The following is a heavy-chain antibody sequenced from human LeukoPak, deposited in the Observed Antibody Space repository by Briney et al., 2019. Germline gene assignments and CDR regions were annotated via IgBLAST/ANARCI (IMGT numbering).Heavy chain of an antibody. D-gene: IGHD6-19*01. CDR1: GYSISSGYY. CDR3: ARGREQWLVRGKGYFDY. V-gene: IGHV4-38-2*02. Sequence: SETLSLTCTVSGYSISSGYYWGWIRQPPGKGLEWIGEINHSGSTNYNPSLKSRVTISIDTSKNQFSLKLSSVIAADTAVYYCARGREQWLVRGKGYFDYWGQGTLVTVSS. J-gene: IGHJ4*02. CDR2: INHSGST.